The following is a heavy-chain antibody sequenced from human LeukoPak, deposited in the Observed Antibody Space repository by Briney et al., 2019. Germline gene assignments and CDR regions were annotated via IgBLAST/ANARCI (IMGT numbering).Heavy chain of an antibody. J-gene: IGHJ6*02. CDR3: ARDGMSNYYHGMDV. V-gene: IGHV3-53*01. CDR1: GFTVSSNY. D-gene: IGHD1-26*01. CDR2: IYSGGST. Sequence: GGSLRLSCAASGFTVSSNYMNWVRQAPGKGLEWVSAIYSGGSTYYADSVKGRFTISRDKSKNTLYLQMNNLRAEDMAVYYCARDGMSNYYHGMDVWGQGTTVTVSS.